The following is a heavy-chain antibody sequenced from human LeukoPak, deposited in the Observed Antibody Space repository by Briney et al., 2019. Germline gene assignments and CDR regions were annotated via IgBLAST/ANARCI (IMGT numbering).Heavy chain of an antibody. CDR2: IRYDGSNK. V-gene: IGHV3-30*02. CDR1: GFTFSSYG. Sequence: PGGSLRPSCAASGFTFSSYGMHWVRRAPGKGLEWVAFIRYDGSNKYYADSVKGRFTISRDNSKNTLYLQMNSLRAEDTAVYYCAITGWFGELLSFDYWGQGTLVTVSS. CDR3: AITGWFGELLSFDY. J-gene: IGHJ4*02. D-gene: IGHD3-10*01.